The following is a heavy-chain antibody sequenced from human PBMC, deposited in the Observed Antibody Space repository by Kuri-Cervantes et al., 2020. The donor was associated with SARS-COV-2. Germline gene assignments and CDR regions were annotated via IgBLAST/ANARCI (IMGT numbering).Heavy chain of an antibody. J-gene: IGHJ3*02. V-gene: IGHV1-69*06. CDR2: IIPIFGTA. CDR1: GGTFSSYA. Sequence: SVKVSCKASGGTFSSYAISWVRQAPGQGLEWVGGIIPIFGTANYAQKFQGRVTITADKSTSTAYMELSSLRSEDTAVYYCARERRDIVVVVAANGAFDIWGQGTMVTVSS. D-gene: IGHD2-15*01. CDR3: ARERRDIVVVVAANGAFDI.